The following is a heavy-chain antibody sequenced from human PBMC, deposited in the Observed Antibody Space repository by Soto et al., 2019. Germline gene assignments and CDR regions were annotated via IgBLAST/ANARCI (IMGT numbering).Heavy chain of an antibody. CDR2: ISGSGVST. V-gene: IGHV3-23*01. Sequence: GGPLRLSCAASGFTFSSYAMSWVRQAPGKGLEWVSAISGSGVSTYYADSVKGRFTISRDNSKNTLYLQMNSLRAEDTAVYYCAKDWSSGGSCYDYWGQGTLVTVSS. J-gene: IGHJ4*02. CDR1: GFTFSSYA. CDR3: AKDWSSGGSCYDY. D-gene: IGHD2-15*01.